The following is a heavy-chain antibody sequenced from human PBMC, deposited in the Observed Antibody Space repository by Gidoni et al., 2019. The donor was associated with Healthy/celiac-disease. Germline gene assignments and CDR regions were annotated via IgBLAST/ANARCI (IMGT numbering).Heavy chain of an antibody. Sequence: EAVLVASGGGLVQPGGPLILPCAASGFTFSSHSMNWDRQAPGKGLEWVSYISSSSSTIYYADSVKGRFTISRDNAKNSLYLQMNRLRDEDTAVYYCARVGDSSGYYFDYWGQGTLVTVSS. J-gene: IGHJ4*02. D-gene: IGHD3-22*01. CDR3: ARVGDSSGYYFDY. CDR1: GFTFSSHS. CDR2: ISSSSSTI. V-gene: IGHV3-48*02.